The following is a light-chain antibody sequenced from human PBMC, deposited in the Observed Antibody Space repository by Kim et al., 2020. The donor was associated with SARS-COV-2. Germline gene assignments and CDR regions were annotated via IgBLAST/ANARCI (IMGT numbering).Light chain of an antibody. V-gene: IGLV3-19*01. CDR1: SLRSYY. CDR3: NSLDSSGNHWV. Sequence: SSELTQDPAVSVALGQTVRITCQGDSLRSYYASGYKQKPGQATALVIYGKNNRPSVIPDRFSGSSAGNTASLTITGAQASDEADHYLNSLDSSGNHWVFG. CDR2: GKN. J-gene: IGLJ3*02.